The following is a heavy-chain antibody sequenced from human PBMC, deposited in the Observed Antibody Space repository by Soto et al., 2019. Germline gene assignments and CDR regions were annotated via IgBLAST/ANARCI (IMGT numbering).Heavy chain of an antibody. CDR1: GFTFSSYA. J-gene: IGHJ4*02. CDR3: AKKYTDFWSGYLDY. V-gene: IGHV3-23*01. Sequence: HPGGSLRLSCAASGFTFSSYAMSWVRQAPGKGLEWVSAISGSGGSTYYADSVKGRFTISRDNSKNTLYLQMNSLRAEDTAVYYCAKKYTDFWSGYLDYWGQGTLVTAPQ. CDR2: ISGSGGST. D-gene: IGHD3-3*01.